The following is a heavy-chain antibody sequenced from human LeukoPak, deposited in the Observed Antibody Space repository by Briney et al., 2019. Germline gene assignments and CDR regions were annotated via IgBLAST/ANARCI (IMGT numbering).Heavy chain of an antibody. J-gene: IGHJ4*02. CDR1: GGSISSFY. D-gene: IGHD3-22*01. CDR3: ARLYYDSSGYYFFDY. V-gene: IGHV4-59*01. CDR2: IYYSGST. Sequence: SETLSLTCTVSGGSISSFYWGWIRQPPGKGLEWIGYIYYSGSTNYNPSLKSRVTISVDTSKTQFSLKLSSVTAADTAVYYCARLYYDSSGYYFFDYWGQGTLVTVSS.